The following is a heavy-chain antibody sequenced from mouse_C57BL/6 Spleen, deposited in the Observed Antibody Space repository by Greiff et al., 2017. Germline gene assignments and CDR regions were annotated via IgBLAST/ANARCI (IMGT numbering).Heavy chain of an antibody. CDR1: GFTFSDYG. CDR3: ARVYDGYYRYFDV. CDR2: ISSGSSTI. J-gene: IGHJ1*03. Sequence: EVKLMESGGGLVKPGGSLKLSCAASGFTFSDYGMHWVRQAPEKGLEWVAYISSGSSTIYYADTVKGRFTISRDNAKNTLFLQMTSLRSEDTAMYYCARVYDGYYRYFDVWGTGTTVTVSS. D-gene: IGHD2-3*01. V-gene: IGHV5-17*01.